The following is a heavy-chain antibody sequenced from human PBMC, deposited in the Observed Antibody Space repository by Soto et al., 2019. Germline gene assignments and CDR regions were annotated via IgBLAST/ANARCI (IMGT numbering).Heavy chain of an antibody. CDR2: ISWDGGST. J-gene: IGHJ6*02. Sequence: SLRLSCTASGCTFDDYTMHWVRQAPGKGLEWVSLISWDGGSTYYADSVKGRFTVSRDNSKNSLYLQMNSLRTEDTALYYCAKDIQQAESYYYYGMDVWGQGTTVTVSS. CDR1: GCTFDDYT. CDR3: AKDIQQAESYYYYGMDV. V-gene: IGHV3-43*01. D-gene: IGHD2-15*01.